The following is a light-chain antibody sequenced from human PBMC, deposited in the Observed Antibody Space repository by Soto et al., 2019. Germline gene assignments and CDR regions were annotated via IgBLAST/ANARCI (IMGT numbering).Light chain of an antibody. CDR3: SSYSSSTTHVV. CDR1: SSDVGDFNY. Sequence: QSALTQPASVSGSPGRSVTISCTGTSSDVGDFNYVSWYQHLPGRAPKLIIYDVTNRPSGISYRFSASNSVRTASLSISGHQAEHEADYYRSSYSSSTTHVVFGGGTKLTVL. V-gene: IGLV2-14*03. J-gene: IGLJ2*01. CDR2: DVT.